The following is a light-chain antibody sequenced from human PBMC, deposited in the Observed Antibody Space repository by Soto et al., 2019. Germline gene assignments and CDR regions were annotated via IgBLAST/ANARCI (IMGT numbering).Light chain of an antibody. V-gene: IGKV1-13*02. CDR3: QQFNSYLWT. CDR2: DAS. Sequence: AIQLTQSPSSLSASVGDRVTITCRASQGISSALAWYQQKPGKAPKLLIYDASSLESGVPSRFSGSGAGTDFTLTISSLQPEDFATYYCQQFNSYLWTFGQGTKVEIK. J-gene: IGKJ1*01. CDR1: QGISSA.